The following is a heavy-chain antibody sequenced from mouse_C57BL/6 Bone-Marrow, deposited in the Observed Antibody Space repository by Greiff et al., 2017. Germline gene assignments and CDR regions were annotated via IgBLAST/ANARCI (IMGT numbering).Heavy chain of an antibody. Sequence: EVMLVESGGGLVQPGGSLKLSCAASGFTFSDYYMYWVRQTPEKRLEWVAYISNGGGSTYYTDTVKGRFTISRDNAKNTMYLQMSRLESEDTAMYYCARHEYSGAYWGQGTLVTVSA. CDR2: ISNGGGST. V-gene: IGHV5-12*01. CDR3: ARHEYSGAY. J-gene: IGHJ3*01. CDR1: GFTFSDYY. D-gene: IGHD2-12*01.